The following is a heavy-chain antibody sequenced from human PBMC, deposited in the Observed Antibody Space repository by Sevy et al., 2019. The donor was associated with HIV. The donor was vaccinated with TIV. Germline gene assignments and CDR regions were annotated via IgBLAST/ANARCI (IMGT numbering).Heavy chain of an antibody. D-gene: IGHD1-7*01. CDR3: TTDWGSGTTWVCAFDL. CDR1: GFPFSDAW. Sequence: GGSLRLSCAASGFPFSDAWMNWVRQAPGKGLEWVGLIKNENEGGTTDYAAPVKGRFTISRDDSKNTLFLQMSSLKTEDTAIYYRTTDWGSGTTWVCAFDLWGQGTMVTVSS. V-gene: IGHV3-15*01. CDR2: IKNENEGGTT. J-gene: IGHJ3*01.